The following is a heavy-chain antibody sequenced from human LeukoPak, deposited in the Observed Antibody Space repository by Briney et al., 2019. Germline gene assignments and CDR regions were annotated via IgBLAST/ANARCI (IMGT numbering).Heavy chain of an antibody. CDR3: ASEYDILTGTPVRWAFDI. Sequence: QTGGSLRLSCAASGFTVSSNFMSWVRQAPGKGLEWVSVIYSGGSTYYADSVKGRFTISRDNSKNTLYLQMNSLRAEDTAVYYCASEYDILTGTPVRWAFDIWGQGTMVTVSS. V-gene: IGHV3-53*01. D-gene: IGHD3-9*01. J-gene: IGHJ3*02. CDR1: GFTVSSNF. CDR2: IYSGGST.